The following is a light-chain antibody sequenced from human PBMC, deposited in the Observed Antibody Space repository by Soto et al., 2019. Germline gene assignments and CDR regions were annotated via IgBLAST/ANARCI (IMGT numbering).Light chain of an antibody. CDR3: QQNYSPLWT. CDR1: QSISIY. Sequence: DIQMTQSPSSLSASVGDRVTMTCRASQSISIYLNWYQQKPGKAPKLLIFTTSSLQSGVPSRFSGSGSGTDFTLTISSLQPEDFANYYCQQNYSPLWTFGQGTKVEIK. CDR2: TTS. J-gene: IGKJ1*01. V-gene: IGKV1-39*01.